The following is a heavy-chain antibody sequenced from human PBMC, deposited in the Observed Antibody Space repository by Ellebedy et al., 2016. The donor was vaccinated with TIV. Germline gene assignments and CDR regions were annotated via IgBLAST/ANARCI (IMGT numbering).Heavy chain of an antibody. V-gene: IGHV1-18*01. Sequence: AASVKVSCKASGYRFDSYALTWVREAPGQGLEWMGWMNPNSGNTGYAQRFQGRVTMTTDTATSTAYMELRSLRSDDTAVYYCARLVGTMSPVLSKHFDHWGQGTLVTVSS. D-gene: IGHD1-26*01. CDR3: ARLVGTMSPVLSKHFDH. CDR2: MNPNSGNT. J-gene: IGHJ4*02. CDR1: GYRFDSYA.